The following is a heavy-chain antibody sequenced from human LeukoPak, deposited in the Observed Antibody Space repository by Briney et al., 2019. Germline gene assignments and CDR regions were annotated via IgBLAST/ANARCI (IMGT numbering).Heavy chain of an antibody. V-gene: IGHV3-74*01. CDR2: INSDGSST. CDR3: ATRPRWLDDCFDY. Sequence: GGSLRLSCAASGFTFSSYWMHWVRQAPGKGLVWVSRINSDGSSTNYADSVKGRFTISRDNAKNTLYLQMNSLRAEDTAVYYCATRPRWLDDCFDYWGQGTLVTVSS. D-gene: IGHD6-19*01. J-gene: IGHJ4*02. CDR1: GFTFSSYW.